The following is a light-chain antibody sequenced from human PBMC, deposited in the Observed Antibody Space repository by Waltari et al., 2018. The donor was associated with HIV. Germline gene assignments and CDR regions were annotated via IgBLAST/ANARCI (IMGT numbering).Light chain of an antibody. CDR3: RSYAGGKLLV. V-gene: IGLV2-8*01. CDR2: GVN. CDR1: NNDVGGYYS. Sequence: QSALTQPPSASGSRGQSVTISCTGSNNDVGGYYSVSWYQHHPGEAPKLLIYGVNRRPSGVADRFSGSMSGNTASLTVSGLRAEDDADYYCRSYAGGKLLVFGTGTKVTV. J-gene: IGLJ1*01.